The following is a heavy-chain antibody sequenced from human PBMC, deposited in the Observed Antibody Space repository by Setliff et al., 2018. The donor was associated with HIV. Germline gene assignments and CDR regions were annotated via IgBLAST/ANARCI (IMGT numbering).Heavy chain of an antibody. CDR2: FYTSGST. CDR3: ARVYYFDSSGYYQRGDVFDI. J-gene: IGHJ3*02. CDR1: GGSINTYY. D-gene: IGHD3-22*01. V-gene: IGHV4-4*07. Sequence: SETLSLTCTVSGGSINTYYWSWIRQPAGKGLEWIGRFYTSGSTNYNPSLKSRVTISMDMSNSQFSLKLNSVTAADTAVYHCARVYYFDSSGYYQRGDVFDIWGQGTMVTVSS.